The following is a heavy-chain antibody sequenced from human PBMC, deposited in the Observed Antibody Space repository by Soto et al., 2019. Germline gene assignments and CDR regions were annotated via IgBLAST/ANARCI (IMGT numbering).Heavy chain of an antibody. CDR1: GFTFSSYS. J-gene: IGHJ4*02. D-gene: IGHD6-19*01. CDR2: ISSSSSYI. CDR3: ARESRQWAFFDY. V-gene: IGHV3-21*01. Sequence: PGGSLRLSCAASGFTFSSYSMNWVRQSPGKGLEWVSSISSSSSYIYYADSVKGRFTISRDNAKNSLYLQMNSLRAEDTAVYYCARESRQWAFFDYWGQGTLVTVSS.